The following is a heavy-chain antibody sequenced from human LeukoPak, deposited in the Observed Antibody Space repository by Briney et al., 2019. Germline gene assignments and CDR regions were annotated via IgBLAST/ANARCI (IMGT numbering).Heavy chain of an antibody. J-gene: IGHJ5*02. CDR2: INTDGSGT. D-gene: IGHD3-16*01. V-gene: IGHV3-74*01. CDR1: GFTFRTYW. CDR3: ARAKPGGNWFDP. Sequence: GGSLRLSCAASGFTFRTYWMHWVRQAPGKGLLWVSRINTDGSGTIYADSVKGRFTISRDNANNTLCLQMNSLRAEDTALYYCARAKPGGNWFDPWGQGTLVTVSS.